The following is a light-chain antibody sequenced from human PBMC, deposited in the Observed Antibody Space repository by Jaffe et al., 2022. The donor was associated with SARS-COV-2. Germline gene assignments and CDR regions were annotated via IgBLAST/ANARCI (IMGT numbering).Light chain of an antibody. CDR2: AAS. V-gene: IGKV1-39*01. Sequence: DIQMTQSPSSLSASVGDRVTITCRASQSISSYLNWYQQKPGIAPKLLIYAASSLQSGVPSRFSGSGSVTEFTLTISSLQPEDFATYYCQQSYSSPPTFGQGTKVEIK. CDR3: QQSYSSPPT. CDR1: QSISSY. J-gene: IGKJ1*01.